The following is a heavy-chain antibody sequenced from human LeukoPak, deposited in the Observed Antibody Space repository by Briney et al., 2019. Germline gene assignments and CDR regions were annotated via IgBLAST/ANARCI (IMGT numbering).Heavy chain of an antibody. V-gene: IGHV3-7*01. D-gene: IGHD3-10*01. CDR2: IHPEGNEK. J-gene: IGHJ4*02. Sequence: PGGSLRLSCAVSGFTFSDFWMSWVRQAPGRGLEWVANIHPEGNEKYHVESVKGRFTISRDNAKNSLFLQMNGLRVEDTAVYYCARDEGGDTSGFDYWRQGTLVTVSS. CDR1: GFTFSDFW. CDR3: ARDEGGDTSGFDY.